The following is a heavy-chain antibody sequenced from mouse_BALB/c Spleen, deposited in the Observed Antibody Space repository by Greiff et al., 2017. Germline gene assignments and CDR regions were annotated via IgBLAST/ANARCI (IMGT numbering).Heavy chain of an antibody. Sequence: QVQLQQPGAELVKPGASVKMSCKASGYTFTSYNMHWVKQTPGQGLEWIGAIYPGNGDTSYNQKFKGKATLTADKSSSTAYMQLSSLTSEDSAVYYCARTITGHYYAMDYWGQGTSVTVSS. J-gene: IGHJ4*01. CDR3: ARTITGHYYAMDY. V-gene: IGHV1-12*01. CDR2: IYPGNGDT. CDR1: GYTFTSYN. D-gene: IGHD2-4*01.